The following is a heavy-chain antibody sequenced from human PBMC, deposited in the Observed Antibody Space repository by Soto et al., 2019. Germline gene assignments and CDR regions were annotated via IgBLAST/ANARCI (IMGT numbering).Heavy chain of an antibody. J-gene: IGHJ4*02. CDR3: VGERYAGFEY. CDR1: AFSLSDQY. D-gene: IGHD2-8*01. Sequence: EGQLVESGGGLVQPGGSLRLSCTASAFSLSDQYLDWVRQAPGQGLELVGRTVNKAFSYTTEYAAAEKARFTISRDDSENTLYLEMTSLRTEDTAVYYCVGERYAGFEYWGQGALVTVSS. CDR2: TVNKAFSYTT. V-gene: IGHV3-72*01.